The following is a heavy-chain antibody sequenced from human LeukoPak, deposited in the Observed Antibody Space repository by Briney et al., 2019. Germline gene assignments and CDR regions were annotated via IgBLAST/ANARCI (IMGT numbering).Heavy chain of an antibody. CDR2: TRYDGINK. V-gene: IGHV3-30*02. CDR3: AKRITMIVVAPPDA. CDR1: GFTFSTYG. Sequence: GGSLRLSCAASGFTFSTYGMNWVRQAPGKGLEWVAFTRYDGINKYYANSVRGRFTISRDNSKNTVYLQMSSLRAEDTAVYYCAKRITMIVVAPPDAWGQGTLVTVSS. D-gene: IGHD3-22*01. J-gene: IGHJ5*02.